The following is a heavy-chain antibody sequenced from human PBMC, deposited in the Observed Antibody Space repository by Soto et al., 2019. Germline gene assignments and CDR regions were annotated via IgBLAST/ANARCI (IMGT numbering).Heavy chain of an antibody. J-gene: IGHJ4*02. CDR1: GGSISSYY. CDR2: IYYSGST. V-gene: IGHV4-59*01. D-gene: IGHD3-10*01. Sequence: SETLSLTCTVSGGSISSYYWSWIRQPPGKGLEWIGYIYYSGSTNYNPSLKSRVTIPVDTSKNQFSLKLSSVTAADTAVYYCARGARFGELLFWGQGTLVTVSS. CDR3: ARGARFGELLF.